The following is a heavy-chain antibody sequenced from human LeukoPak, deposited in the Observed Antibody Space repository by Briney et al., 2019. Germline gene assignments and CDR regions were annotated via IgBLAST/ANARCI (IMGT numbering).Heavy chain of an antibody. J-gene: IGHJ4*02. CDR2: ISNSGSP. Sequence: SETLSLTCTVSSASFSSYYWSWVRQPPGGGLEWIGYISNSGSPSYNPSFKSRVTFSADTSKNHLSLKLNSVTPADTAVYFCARGGAGPLRDWGQGTLVTVSS. D-gene: IGHD3-16*01. CDR3: ARGGAGPLRD. V-gene: IGHV4-59*13. CDR1: SASFSSYY.